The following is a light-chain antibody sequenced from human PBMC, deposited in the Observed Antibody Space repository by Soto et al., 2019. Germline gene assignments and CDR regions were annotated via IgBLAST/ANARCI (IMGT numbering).Light chain of an antibody. CDR2: DAS. CDR3: QQYKNWPL. V-gene: IGKV3-11*01. J-gene: IGKJ5*01. Sequence: EIVLTQSPATLSLSPGERATLSCRASQTFSSYLAWYQQKPGQAPRLLIYDASNRATGVPARFSGSGSGTDFTLTISSLEPEDFAVYYCQQYKNWPLFGQGTRLEIK. CDR1: QTFSSY.